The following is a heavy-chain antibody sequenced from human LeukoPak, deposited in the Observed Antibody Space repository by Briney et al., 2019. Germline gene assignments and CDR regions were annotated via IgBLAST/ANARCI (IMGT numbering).Heavy chain of an antibody. Sequence: AASVTVSCKASGYMFPSYYIHWVRQAPGQGLEWMGMIDPRSGSTNYAQKFQGRVTMTRDTSTSTVYMELSSLRSEDTAVYYCATDPQDSGSYIPIWGQGTMVTVSS. D-gene: IGHD1-26*01. CDR1: GYMFPSYY. CDR2: IDPRSGST. V-gene: IGHV1-46*01. J-gene: IGHJ3*02. CDR3: ATDPQDSGSYIPI.